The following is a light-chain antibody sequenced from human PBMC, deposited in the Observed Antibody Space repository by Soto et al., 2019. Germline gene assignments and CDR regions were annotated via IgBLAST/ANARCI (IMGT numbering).Light chain of an antibody. V-gene: IGKV1-39*01. J-gene: IGKJ4*01. CDR1: QSISTY. CDR2: SAS. CDR3: QQNYSPPLS. Sequence: DIQMTQSPSSLSASVGDRVTITCRTSQSISTYLSWFQQKPGEAPRLLMYSASSLPSGVPSRFIGSVSGTDFTLTISSLQPEDFATYYCQQNYSPPLSFGGGTKVEV.